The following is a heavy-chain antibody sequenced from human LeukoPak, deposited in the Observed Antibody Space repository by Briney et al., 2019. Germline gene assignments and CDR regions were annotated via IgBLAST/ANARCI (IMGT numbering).Heavy chain of an antibody. D-gene: IGHD2-21*02. CDR2: IIPIFGTA. CDR3: ATTPLGNCVASTCYSPFDY. J-gene: IGHJ4*02. V-gene: IGHV1-69*13. Sequence: SVKVSCKASGGTFSSYAISWVRQAPGQGLEWMGGIIPIFGTANYAQKFQGRVTITADESTSTAYMELSSLRSEDTAMYYCATTPLGNCVASTCYSPFDYWGQGTLVTVSS. CDR1: GGTFSSYA.